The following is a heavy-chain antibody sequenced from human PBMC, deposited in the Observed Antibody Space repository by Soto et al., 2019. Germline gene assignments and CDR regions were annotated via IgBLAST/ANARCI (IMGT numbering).Heavy chain of an antibody. CDR3: AAEPAYCGGDCYSLGWFDP. J-gene: IGHJ5*02. Sequence: QVQLQESGPGLVKPSETLSLTCTVSGGSISSYYWSWIRQPPGKGLEWIGYIYYSGSTNYNPSLKSRVTISVDTSTNHFSLKLSSVTAADTAVYYCAAEPAYCGGDCYSLGWFDPWGQGTLVTVSS. V-gene: IGHV4-59*08. CDR1: GGSISSYY. D-gene: IGHD2-21*01. CDR2: IYYSGST.